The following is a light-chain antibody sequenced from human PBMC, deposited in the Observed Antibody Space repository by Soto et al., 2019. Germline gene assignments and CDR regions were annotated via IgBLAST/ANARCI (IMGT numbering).Light chain of an antibody. CDR2: EVN. J-gene: IGLJ1*01. Sequence: QSALTQPASVSGSPGQSITISCTGTSSDVGGSDFVSWYQQHPGKAPKLMIYEVNNRPSGVSSRFSGSKSGNTASLTISGLQAEDDADYYCSLYTRGSTVFGTGTKLTVL. CDR3: SLYTRGSTV. CDR1: SSDVGGSDF. V-gene: IGLV2-14*01.